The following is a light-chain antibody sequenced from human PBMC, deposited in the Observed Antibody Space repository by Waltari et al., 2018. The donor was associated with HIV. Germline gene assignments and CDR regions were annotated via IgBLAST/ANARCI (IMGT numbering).Light chain of an antibody. V-gene: IGLV2-14*01. CDR2: EVS. Sequence: QSVLTQPASVSGSPGQSPTLSCTGTTNDIGSYKYVSLYQQSPDNAPKLIIYEVSNRPSGISSRFSGSKSGNTASLTISGLQADDEAYYHCSSYSRGALLFGGGTKVTVL. J-gene: IGLJ2*01. CDR1: TNDIGSYKY. CDR3: SSYSRGALL.